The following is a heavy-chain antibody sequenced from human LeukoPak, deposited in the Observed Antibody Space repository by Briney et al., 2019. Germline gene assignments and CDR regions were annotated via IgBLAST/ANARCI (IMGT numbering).Heavy chain of an antibody. CDR2: ISAYNGNT. CDR1: GYTFTSYG. CDR3: ARRGYDILTGFMFDP. Sequence: EASVKVSCKASGYTFTSYGISWVRQAPGQGLEWMGWISAYNGNTNYAQKLQGRVTMTTDTSTSTAYMELRSLRSDDTAVYYCARRGYDILTGFMFDPWGQGTLVTVSS. D-gene: IGHD3-9*01. J-gene: IGHJ5*02. V-gene: IGHV1-18*01.